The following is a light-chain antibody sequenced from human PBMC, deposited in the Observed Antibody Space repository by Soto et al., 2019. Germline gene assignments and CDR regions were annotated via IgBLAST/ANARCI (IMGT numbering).Light chain of an antibody. V-gene: IGKV3-11*01. Sequence: EIVLTQSPVTLSLSPGERATLSCRASQSVDSYLAWYQQKPGQAPRLLIYEASNRASGIPARFSGSGSGTDFTLTISSLQPEDFATYYCQQSYRGSWTFGQGTKVEI. CDR1: QSVDSY. CDR2: EAS. CDR3: QQSYRGSWT. J-gene: IGKJ1*01.